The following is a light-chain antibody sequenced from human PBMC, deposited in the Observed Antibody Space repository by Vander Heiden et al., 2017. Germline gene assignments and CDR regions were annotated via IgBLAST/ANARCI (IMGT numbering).Light chain of an antibody. CDR3: CSYAGSSTWV. V-gene: IGLV2-23*02. CDR2: EVS. CDR1: SSDVGSYNL. J-gene: IGLJ3*02. Sequence: QSALTQPASVSGSPGQSITISCTGTSSDVGSYNLVSWYQPHPGKATKLMIYEVSKRPSGVSNRFSGSKSGNTASLTITGLQAEDEADYYCCSYAGSSTWVFGGGTKLTVL.